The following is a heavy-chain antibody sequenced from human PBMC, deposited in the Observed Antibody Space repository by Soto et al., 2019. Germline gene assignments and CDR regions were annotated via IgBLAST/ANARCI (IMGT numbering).Heavy chain of an antibody. CDR2: IKSNTAGGTT. CDR3: SHGYYQYFNS. Sequence: GGSLRLSCAVSGVTLTDVWMNWVRQAPGKGPEWVGRIKSNTAGGTTDFAAPVKGRFTISRDDSQSTLYLQMDSLKTEDTAVYYCSHGYYQYFNSWGPGTLVTVSS. J-gene: IGHJ4*02. CDR1: GVTLTDVW. D-gene: IGHD5-18*01. V-gene: IGHV3-15*07.